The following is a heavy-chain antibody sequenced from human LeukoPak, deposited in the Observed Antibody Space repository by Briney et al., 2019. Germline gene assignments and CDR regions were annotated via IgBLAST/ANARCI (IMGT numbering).Heavy chain of an antibody. Sequence: ASVKVSCKASGYTFTGYYMHWVRQAPGQGLEWMGWINPNSGGTNYAQKFQGRVTMTRDTSISTAYMELSRLRSDDTAVYYRARVDSSGWYYFDYWGQGTLVTVSS. CDR1: GYTFTGYY. CDR3: ARVDSSGWYYFDY. V-gene: IGHV1-2*02. CDR2: INPNSGGT. J-gene: IGHJ4*02. D-gene: IGHD6-19*01.